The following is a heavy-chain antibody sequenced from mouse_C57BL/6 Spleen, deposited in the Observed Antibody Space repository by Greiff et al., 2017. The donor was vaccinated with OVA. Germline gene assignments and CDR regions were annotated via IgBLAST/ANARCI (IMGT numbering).Heavy chain of an antibody. CDR1: GFTFSDYY. V-gene: IGHV5-12*01. CDR3: ARHEGYAMDY. J-gene: IGHJ4*01. Sequence: EVKVVESGGGLVQPGGSLKLSCAASGFTFSDYYMYWVRQTPEKRLEWVAYISNGGGSTYYPDTVKGRFTISRDNAKNTLYLQMSRLKSEDTAMYYCARHEGYAMDYWGQGTSVTVSS. CDR2: ISNGGGST.